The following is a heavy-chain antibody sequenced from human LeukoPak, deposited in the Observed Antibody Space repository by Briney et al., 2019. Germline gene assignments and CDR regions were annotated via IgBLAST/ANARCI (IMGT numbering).Heavy chain of an antibody. CDR2: IYHSGST. CDR1: GGSISTSNW. CDR3: ARVMITYHNYFDY. J-gene: IGHJ4*02. D-gene: IGHD1-14*01. V-gene: IGHV4-4*02. Sequence: SGTLSLTCAVSGGSISTSNWWSWVRQPPGKGLEWIGEIYHSGSTNYNPSLKSRVTILVEKSKNQFSLKLRSVTAADTAVYYCARVMITYHNYFDYWGQGALVTVSS.